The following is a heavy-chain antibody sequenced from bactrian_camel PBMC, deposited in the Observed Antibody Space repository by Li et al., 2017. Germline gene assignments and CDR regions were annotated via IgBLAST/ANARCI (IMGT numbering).Heavy chain of an antibody. V-gene: IGHV3S55*01. CDR3: AASSYGGRCERWTSGGFLD. D-gene: IGHD6*01. CDR2: VKRDGTP. J-gene: IGHJ4*01. Sequence: QVQLVESGGGSVQAGRSLRLSCVVSGFTYSTYCVGWFRQAPGKEREAVAAVKRDGTPCYADSVKGRFTISSDAAKNTVNTVYLHMNSLKPEDTAMYYCAASSYGGRCERWTSGGFLDWGQGTQVTV. CDR1: GFTYSTYC.